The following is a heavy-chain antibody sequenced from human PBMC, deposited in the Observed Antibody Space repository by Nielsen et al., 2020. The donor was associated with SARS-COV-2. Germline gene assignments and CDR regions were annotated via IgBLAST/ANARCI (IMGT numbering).Heavy chain of an antibody. Sequence: LSLTCVASGFTFSTYWMTWVRQAPGKGLECLANIKPDGSGKYYLDSVKGRFTISRDISKNTLFLQMNSLRAEDTALYYCTTRTFYLDYWGQGTLVTVSS. V-gene: IGHV3-7*05. CDR2: IKPDGSGK. CDR3: TTRTFYLDY. J-gene: IGHJ4*02. D-gene: IGHD1-1*01. CDR1: GFTFSTYW.